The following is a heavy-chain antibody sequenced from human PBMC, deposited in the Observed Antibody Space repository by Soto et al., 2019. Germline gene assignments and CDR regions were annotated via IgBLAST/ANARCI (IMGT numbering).Heavy chain of an antibody. Sequence: QVQLQESGPGLVKPSQTLSLTCTVSGGSISTGGYYWSWIRQHPGRGLEWIGYIYHSGMTFSNPSLQSRVAIAIDTSKNKDSLKLSSVTAADTAVYYCATVRWELHDAFDIWGQGTMVSVSS. D-gene: IGHD1-26*01. J-gene: IGHJ3*02. CDR2: IYHSGMT. V-gene: IGHV4-31*03. CDR1: GGSISTGGYY. CDR3: ATVRWELHDAFDI.